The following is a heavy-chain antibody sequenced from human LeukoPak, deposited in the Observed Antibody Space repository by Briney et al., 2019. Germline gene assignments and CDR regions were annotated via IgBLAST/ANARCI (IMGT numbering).Heavy chain of an antibody. CDR3: ASMDYVDNAFDI. Sequence: ASVKVSCKASGYTFTGYYMQWVRQATGQGHEWMGWMNTNSGNKGYAQKFQRRVTMTRNTSMSTAYMELSSLIREVTAVYSCASMDYVDNAFDIWGQGTMVTVSS. CDR1: GYTFTGYY. D-gene: IGHD3-10*02. V-gene: IGHV1-8*02. J-gene: IGHJ3*02. CDR2: MNTNSGNK.